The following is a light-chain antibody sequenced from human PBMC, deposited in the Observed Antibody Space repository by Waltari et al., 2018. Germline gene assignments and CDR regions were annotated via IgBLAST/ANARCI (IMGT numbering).Light chain of an antibody. CDR3: QVWDDTSDHPGV. CDR2: DNS. Sequence: SYVLTQPPSVSVAPGQTARMTCGGDNIGRQSVHWYQQRPGQAPILVISDNSDRPPGVPDRFSGSKFGNTATLTISRVEGGDEADYYCQVWDDTSDHPGVFGGGTKVTVL. V-gene: IGLV3-21*02. CDR1: NIGRQS. J-gene: IGLJ2*01.